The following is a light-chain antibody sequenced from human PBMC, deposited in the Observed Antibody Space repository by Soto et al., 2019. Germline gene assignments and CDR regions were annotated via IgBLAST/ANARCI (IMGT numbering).Light chain of an antibody. J-gene: IGLJ2*01. CDR1: SSDVGGYNY. CDR3: CSYGGSYTLVV. V-gene: IGLV2-11*01. CDR2: DVS. Sequence: QSALTQPRSVSGSPGQSVTISCTGTSSDVGGYNYVSWYQQHPGKAPKLMIYDVSKRPSGVPDRFSGSKSGNTASLTISGLQAEDEADYYCCSYGGSYTLVVFGGGTKLTVL.